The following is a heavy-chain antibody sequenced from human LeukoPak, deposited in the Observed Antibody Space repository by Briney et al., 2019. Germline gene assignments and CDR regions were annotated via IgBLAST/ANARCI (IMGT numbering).Heavy chain of an antibody. V-gene: IGHV5-51*01. J-gene: IGHJ4*02. CDR1: GYRFTDYW. D-gene: IGHD3-22*01. CDR2: IFPGDSNA. CDR3: AKLYYDSSGFKGRHFDY. Sequence: HGESLKISCKASGYRFTDYWIAWVRQMPGIGLEWMGIIFPGDSNARYRPSFQGHVTISVDKSITTAYLQWRSLKASDTAMYFCAKLYYDSSGFKGRHFDYWGQGTLVTVSS.